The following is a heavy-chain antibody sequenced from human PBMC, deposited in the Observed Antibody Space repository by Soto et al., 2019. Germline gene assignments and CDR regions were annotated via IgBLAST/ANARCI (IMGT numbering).Heavy chain of an antibody. D-gene: IGHD3-3*02. Sequence: SETLSLTCTVSGDSIISSDSYWGWVRQPPGKGLEWIGSIFYLGSSYYNPSLKSRVTMSVDTSKNQFSLRLRSVTAADTALYFCARHSLALRKNNWFDPWGQGIMVTVSS. J-gene: IGHJ5*02. CDR2: IFYLGSS. CDR1: GDSIISSDSY. V-gene: IGHV4-39*01. CDR3: ARHSLALRKNNWFDP.